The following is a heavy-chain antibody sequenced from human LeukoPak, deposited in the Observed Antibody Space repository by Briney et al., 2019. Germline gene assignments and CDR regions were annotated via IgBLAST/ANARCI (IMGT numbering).Heavy chain of an antibody. CDR1: GFTFSSYA. CDR2: ISSNGGST. J-gene: IGHJ4*02. CDR3: ARPEFDYGDSYTPYYFDY. Sequence: PGGSLRLSCAASGFTFSSYAMHWVRQAPGKGLEYVSAISSNGGSTYYANSVKGRFTISRDNSKNTLYLQMGSLRAEDMAVYYCARPEFDYGDSYTPYYFDYWGQGTLVTVSS. D-gene: IGHD4-17*01. V-gene: IGHV3-64*01.